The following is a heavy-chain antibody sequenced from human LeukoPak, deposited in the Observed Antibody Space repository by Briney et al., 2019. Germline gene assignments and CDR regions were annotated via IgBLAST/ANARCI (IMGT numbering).Heavy chain of an antibody. V-gene: IGHV3-21*01. CDR2: ISSSSSYI. J-gene: IGHJ5*02. CDR3: TRNGSSWYPRAENWFDP. Sequence: KPGGSLRLSCAASGFTFSSYSMNWVRQAPGKGLEWVSSISSSSSYIYYADSVKGRFTISRDNAKNSLYLQMNSLRAEDTAVYYCTRNGSSWYPRAENWFDPWGQGTLVTVSS. D-gene: IGHD6-13*01. CDR1: GFTFSSYS.